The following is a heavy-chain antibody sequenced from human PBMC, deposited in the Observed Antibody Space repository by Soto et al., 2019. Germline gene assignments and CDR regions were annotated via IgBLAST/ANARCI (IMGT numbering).Heavy chain of an antibody. Sequence: SETLSLTCTVSSGSISSTSYYGAWIRQPPEKGLEWIGAIYYDGTTYYTESLKSRVSISVDTSKNQFSLKLNSVTAADTAVYFSAIQGRKTKIVLVSHYAPDFWARGSSVTVSS. CDR1: SGSISSTSYY. CDR3: AIQGRKTKIVLVSHYAPDF. D-gene: IGHD2-2*01. CDR2: IYYDGTT. J-gene: IGHJ6*04. V-gene: IGHV4-39*01.